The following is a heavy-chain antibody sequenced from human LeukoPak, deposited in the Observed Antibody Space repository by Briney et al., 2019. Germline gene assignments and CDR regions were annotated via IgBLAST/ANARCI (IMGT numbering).Heavy chain of an antibody. D-gene: IGHD4/OR15-4a*01. V-gene: IGHV3-23*01. J-gene: IGHJ4*02. CDR3: ANEEVPNDY. CDR1: GFTFSSHA. CDR2: ISISGDIT. Sequence: PGGSLRLSCAVSGFTFSSHAMTWVRQAPGKGLEWVSGISISGDITYYADSVQGRFIISRDNSKNTVYLQMNSLRVEDTAVYYCANEEVPNDYWGQGTLVTVSS.